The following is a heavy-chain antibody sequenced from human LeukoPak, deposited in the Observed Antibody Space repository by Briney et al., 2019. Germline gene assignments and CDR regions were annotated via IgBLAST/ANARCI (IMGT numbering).Heavy chain of an antibody. V-gene: IGHV4-30-2*01. J-gene: IGHJ6*02. Sequence: PSETLFLTCAVSGGSISSGGYSWSWIRQPPGKGLEWIGYIYHSGSTYYNPSLKSRVTISVDRSKNQFSLKLSSVTAADTAVYYCARDHKVVAGRYYYYYYGMDVWGQGTTVTVSS. CDR3: ARDHKVVAGRYYYYYYGMDV. D-gene: IGHD2-15*01. CDR2: IYHSGST. CDR1: GGSISSGGYS.